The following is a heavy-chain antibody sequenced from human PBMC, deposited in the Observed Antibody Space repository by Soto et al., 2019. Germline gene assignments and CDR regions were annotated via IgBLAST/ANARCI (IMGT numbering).Heavy chain of an antibody. V-gene: IGHV4-34*01. CDR2: INHSGST. J-gene: IGHJ6*02. CDR1: GGSFSGYY. D-gene: IGHD5-12*01. Sequence: SETLSLTCAVYGGSFSGYYWSLLRQPPGKGLEWIGEINHSGSTNYNPSLKSRVTISVDTSKNQFSLKLSSATAADTAVYYCARTGYRVATPTVYYYYGMDVWGQGTTVTVSS. CDR3: ARTGYRVATPTVYYYYGMDV.